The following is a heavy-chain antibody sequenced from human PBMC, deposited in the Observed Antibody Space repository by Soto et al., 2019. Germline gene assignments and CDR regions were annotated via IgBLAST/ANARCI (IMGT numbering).Heavy chain of an antibody. Sequence: GGSLRLSCEASGFNFRDFWMHWVRQPPGKGPEWVSNIPSDGRDVSYADSVRGRFTISRDDARNTLYLQMSDLRVEDTAIYYCTRDDSVLGIDYWGQGTQVTVSS. CDR3: TRDDSVLGIDY. J-gene: IGHJ4*02. V-gene: IGHV3-74*01. CDR2: IPSDGRDV. CDR1: GFNFRDFW. D-gene: IGHD1-26*01.